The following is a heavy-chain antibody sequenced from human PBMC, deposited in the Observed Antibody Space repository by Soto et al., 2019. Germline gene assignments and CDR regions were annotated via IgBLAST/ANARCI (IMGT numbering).Heavy chain of an antibody. CDR3: AAAHKTITIFGVVRSGFDY. CDR1: GFTFTSSA. CDR2: IVVGSGNT. D-gene: IGHD3-3*01. J-gene: IGHJ4*02. V-gene: IGHV1-58*01. Sequence: ASVKVSCKASGFTFTSSAVQWVRQARGQRLEWIGWIVVGSGNTNYAQKFQERVTITRDMSTSTAYMELSSLRSEDTAVYYCAAAHKTITIFGVVRSGFDYWGQGTLVTVFS.